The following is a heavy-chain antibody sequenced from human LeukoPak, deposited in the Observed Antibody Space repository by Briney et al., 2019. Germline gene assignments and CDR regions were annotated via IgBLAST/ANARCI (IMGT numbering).Heavy chain of an antibody. D-gene: IGHD6-19*01. CDR3: ARGGAVAGYCYYYMDV. CDR2: ISSSSSYI. CDR1: GFTFSSYS. J-gene: IGHJ6*03. V-gene: IGHV3-21*01. Sequence: GGSLRLSCAASGFTFSSYSMNWVRQAPGKGLEWVSSISSSSSYIYYADSVKGRFTISRDNAKNSLYLQMNSLRAEDTAVYYCARGGAVAGYCYYYMDVWGQGTMVTVSS.